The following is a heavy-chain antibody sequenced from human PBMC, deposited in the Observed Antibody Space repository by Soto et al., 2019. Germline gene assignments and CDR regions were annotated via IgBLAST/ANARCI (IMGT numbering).Heavy chain of an antibody. CDR3: ARHPHSYGYKIDY. D-gene: IGHD5-18*01. CDR1: GYSFTTYW. Sequence: PGESRKISCKGSGYSFTTYWIGWVRQMPGKGLEWMGIIYPGDSDTRYSPSFQGQVTISADKSISTAYLQWSSLKASDTAMYYCARHPHSYGYKIDYWGQGTLVTVSS. CDR2: IYPGDSDT. J-gene: IGHJ4*02. V-gene: IGHV5-51*01.